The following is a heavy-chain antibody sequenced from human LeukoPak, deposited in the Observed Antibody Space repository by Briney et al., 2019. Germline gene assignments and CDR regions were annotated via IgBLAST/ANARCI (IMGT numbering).Heavy chain of an antibody. V-gene: IGHV4-59*10. D-gene: IGHD1-7*01. CDR2: IYTTGNT. Sequence: SETLSLTCAVSGGSMSSYYWSWIRQPSGKGLEWVGRIYTTGNTNYNPSLKSRVNITVDTSKNQLSMKMDYVTAADTAVYYCARGIGTINFDYWGQGVLVTVSS. CDR3: ARGIGTINFDY. CDR1: GGSMSSYY. J-gene: IGHJ4*02.